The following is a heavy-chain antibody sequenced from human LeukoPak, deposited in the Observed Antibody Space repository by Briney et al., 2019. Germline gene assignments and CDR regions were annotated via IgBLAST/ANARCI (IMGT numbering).Heavy chain of an antibody. D-gene: IGHD3-22*01. CDR2: IHYSGST. CDR3: AREYDSSGYYYFDY. Sequence: PSETLSLTCSVSGGSVSSGSYYWSWIRQPPGKGLEWIGYIHYSGSTNYNPSLKSRVTISVDTSKNQFSLKLSSVTAADTAVYYCAREYDSSGYYYFDYWGQGTLVTVSS. V-gene: IGHV4-61*01. J-gene: IGHJ4*02. CDR1: GGSVSSGSYY.